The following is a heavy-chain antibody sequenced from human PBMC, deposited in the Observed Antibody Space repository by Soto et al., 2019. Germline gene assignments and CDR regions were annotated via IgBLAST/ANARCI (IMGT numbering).Heavy chain of an antibody. J-gene: IGHJ4*02. CDR2: IIGSGGST. V-gene: IGHV3-23*01. D-gene: IGHD3-22*01. Sequence: EVQLLESGGGLVQPGGSLRLSCAASGFTFSSYAMSWVRQAPGKGLEWVSAIIGSGGSTYYADSVKGRFTISRDNSKNTLYLQMNSLRAEDTAVYYCVKRGITMIVVVAFFDYWGQGTLVTVSS. CDR3: VKRGITMIVVVAFFDY. CDR1: GFTFSSYA.